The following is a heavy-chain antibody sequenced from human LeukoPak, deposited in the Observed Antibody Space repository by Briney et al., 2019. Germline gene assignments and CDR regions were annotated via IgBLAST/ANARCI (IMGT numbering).Heavy chain of an antibody. V-gene: IGHV3-23*01. D-gene: IGHD6-6*01. CDR1: GFTFSSYA. J-gene: IGHJ6*02. CDR3: AKSRAARSYYYGMDV. Sequence: PGGSLRLSCAASGFTFSSYAMHWVRQAPGKGLEWVSAISGSGGSTYYADSVKGRFTISRDNSKNTLYLQMNSLRAEDTAVYYCAKSRAARSYYYGMDVWGQGTTVTVSS. CDR2: ISGSGGST.